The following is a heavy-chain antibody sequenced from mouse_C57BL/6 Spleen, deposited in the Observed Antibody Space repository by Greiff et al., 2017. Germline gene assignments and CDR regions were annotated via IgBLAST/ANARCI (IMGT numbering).Heavy chain of an antibody. V-gene: IGHV1-64*01. J-gene: IGHJ4*01. D-gene: IGHD2-5*01. CDR3: ARAYYSNRYAMDY. CDR1: GYTFTSYW. CDR2: IHPNSGST. Sequence: VQLQQPGAELVKPGASVKLSCKASGYTFTSYWMHWVKQRPGQGLEWIGMIHPNSGSTNYNEKFKSKATLTVDKSSSTAYMQRSSLTSEDASVYYCARAYYSNRYAMDYWGQGTSVTVSS.